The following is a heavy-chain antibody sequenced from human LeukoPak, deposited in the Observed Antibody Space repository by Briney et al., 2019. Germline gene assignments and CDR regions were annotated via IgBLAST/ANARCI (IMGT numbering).Heavy chain of an antibody. D-gene: IGHD6-13*01. J-gene: IGHJ6*02. Sequence: GGSLRLSCAASGFIFSSYSMSWVRQAPGKGLEWVSVITGSGGNTYYADSVKGRFTISKDNSKNTVYLQMSSLRVDDTAVYYRAKAASSSWPSYYYGMDVWGQGTTVTVSS. CDR2: ITGSGGNT. V-gene: IGHV3-23*01. CDR3: AKAASSSWPSYYYGMDV. CDR1: GFIFSSYS.